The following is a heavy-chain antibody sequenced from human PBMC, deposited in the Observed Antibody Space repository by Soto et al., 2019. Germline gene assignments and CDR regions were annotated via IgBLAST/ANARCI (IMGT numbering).Heavy chain of an antibody. CDR3: AKDEGGADIIAHWFDP. CDR2: MSSDGSEK. Sequence: GGSLRLSCAASGFTFSTYAMPWVRQAPGKGLEWMAVMSSDGSEKYYADSVKGRFTISRDNSKNILFLQMNSLRVEDTAVYYCAKDEGGADIIAHWFDPWGQGT. D-gene: IGHD3-10*01. CDR1: GFTFSTYA. V-gene: IGHV3-30*18. J-gene: IGHJ5*02.